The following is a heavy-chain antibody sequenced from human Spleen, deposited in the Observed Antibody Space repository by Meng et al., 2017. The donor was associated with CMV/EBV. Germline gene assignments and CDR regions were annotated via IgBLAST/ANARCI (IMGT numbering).Heavy chain of an antibody. V-gene: IGHV1-8*01. J-gene: IGHJ4*02. CDR1: GDHFTSHE. CDR3: ARGGGKVRFLEWLNY. CDR2: MDKNTGNT. Sequence: SGDHFTSHEINRVRQNPGQGREWMGWMDKNTGNTGDAQKVQGRLTMTRDTSISTAYMELSGLTSEDTAMYYCARGGGKVRFLEWLNYWGQGSLVTVSS. D-gene: IGHD3-3*01.